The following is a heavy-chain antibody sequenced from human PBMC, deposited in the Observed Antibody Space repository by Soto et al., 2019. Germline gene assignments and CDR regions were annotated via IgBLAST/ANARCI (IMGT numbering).Heavy chain of an antibody. CDR1: GDSISRSSYN. D-gene: IGHD2-2*01. J-gene: IGHJ4*02. CDR3: AGRYAPSEFDH. CDR2: ITNNGGT. V-gene: IGHV4-39*01. Sequence: SETLSLTCSVSGDSISRSSYNWGWIRQSPGEGLEWIASITNNGGTQYNPSLKSRVTIFVDTSKNEFSLKVTSVTAADTGVYFCAGRYAPSEFDHWGQGSLVTVSS.